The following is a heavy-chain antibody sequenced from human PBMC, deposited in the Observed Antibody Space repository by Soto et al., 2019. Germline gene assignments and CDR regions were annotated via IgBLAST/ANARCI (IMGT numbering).Heavy chain of an antibody. V-gene: IGHV4-39*01. CDR1: GGSISGSSYY. J-gene: IGHJ5*02. CDR2: INYNGNP. CDR3: ATVTWWLRSPEGWFEP. D-gene: IGHD5-12*01. Sequence: QLQLQESGPGLVKPSETLSLTCTVSGGSISGSSYYWAWIRQPPGQGLEWIGSINYNGNPYYTPSLKRRVTISVDTSKNQFSLRLSSVTAADTAVYYCATVTWWLRSPEGWFEPWGQGNLVTVSS.